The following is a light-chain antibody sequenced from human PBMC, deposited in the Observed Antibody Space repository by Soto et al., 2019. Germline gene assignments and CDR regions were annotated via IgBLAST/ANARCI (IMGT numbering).Light chain of an antibody. CDR3: QQDNSYLWT. V-gene: IGKV1-5*03. J-gene: IGKJ1*01. CDR2: EAS. Sequence: DIQMTQSPSTLSASVGDRVTITCRASQTFGRWLAWFQQKPGKAPKLLIYEASNLQSGVPSRFSGRGSGTKSTLTISSLQPDDFATYYCQQDNSYLWTFGQGTKVEIK. CDR1: QTFGRW.